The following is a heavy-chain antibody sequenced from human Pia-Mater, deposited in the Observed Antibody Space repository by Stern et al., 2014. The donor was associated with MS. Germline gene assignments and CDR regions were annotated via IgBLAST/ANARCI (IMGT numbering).Heavy chain of an antibody. CDR2: IYPGDSET. J-gene: IGHJ4*02. Sequence: VQLVESGAELIRPGESLKISCKGSGFKFSIYWIAWVRQMPGKGLEWMGIIYPGDSETRYSTSFQGQVTMSADKSTSTAYLQWSSLNASDPAMYFCARQTTAWASDVWGQGTLVTVSS. V-gene: IGHV5-51*01. CDR3: ARQTTAWASDV. CDR1: GFKFSIYW. D-gene: IGHD1-14*01.